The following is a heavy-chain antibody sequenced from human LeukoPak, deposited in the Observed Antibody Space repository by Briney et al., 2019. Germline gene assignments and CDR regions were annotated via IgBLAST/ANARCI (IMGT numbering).Heavy chain of an antibody. J-gene: IGHJ4*02. Sequence: GGSLRLSCAASGFTFSDYYMSWIRQAPGKGLEWVSSISSSSSYIYYADSVKGRFTISRDNAKNSLYLQMNSLRAEDTAVYYCARDRNGDYFDYWGQGTLVTVSS. CDR1: GFTFSDYY. V-gene: IGHV3-11*06. CDR3: ARDRNGDYFDY. D-gene: IGHD4-17*01. CDR2: ISSSSSYI.